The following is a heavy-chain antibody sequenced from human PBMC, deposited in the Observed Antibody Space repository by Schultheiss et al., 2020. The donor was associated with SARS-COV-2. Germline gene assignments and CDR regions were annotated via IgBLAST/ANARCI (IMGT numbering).Heavy chain of an antibody. CDR1: GGSISSGDYY. D-gene: IGHD3-22*01. V-gene: IGHV4-61*02. Sequence: SETLSLTCTVSGGSISSGDYYWSWIRQPAGKGLEWIGRIYTSGSTNYNPSLKSRVTISVDTSKNQFSLKLSSVTAADTAVYYCASRMYYYDSSGYPNDAFDIWGQGTMVTVSS. CDR3: ASRMYYYDSSGYPNDAFDI. J-gene: IGHJ3*02. CDR2: IYTSGST.